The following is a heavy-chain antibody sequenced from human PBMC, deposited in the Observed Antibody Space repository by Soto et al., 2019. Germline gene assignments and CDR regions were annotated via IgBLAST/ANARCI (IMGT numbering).Heavy chain of an antibody. D-gene: IGHD3-16*01. J-gene: IGHJ4*02. CDR1: GFMFKSYV. CDR2: TSYDGNNK. V-gene: IGHV3-30*19. Sequence: QLQLVESGGGVVQPGTSLRLSCTASGFMFKSYVMRWVRQAPGKGLEWVALTSYDGNNKYYGDSVKGRFTVSRDNSKNTLHLLMDSLRPEDTALYYCARWGTTGGFDLWGQGTLVSLSS. CDR3: ARWGTTGGFDL.